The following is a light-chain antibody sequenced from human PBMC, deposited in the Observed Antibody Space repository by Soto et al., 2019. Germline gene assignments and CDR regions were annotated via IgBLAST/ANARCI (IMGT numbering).Light chain of an antibody. V-gene: IGKV3D-20*02. Sequence: EIVLTQSPGTLSLSRGEGATLSCRASQSVRSSHLAWYQQKPGQAPRLLIYGASNRATGIPDRFSGSGSGTDFTLIISSLEPEDFAVYYCQQRANWPLTFGGGTKVDIK. CDR3: QQRANWPLT. CDR1: QSVRSSH. CDR2: GAS. J-gene: IGKJ4*01.